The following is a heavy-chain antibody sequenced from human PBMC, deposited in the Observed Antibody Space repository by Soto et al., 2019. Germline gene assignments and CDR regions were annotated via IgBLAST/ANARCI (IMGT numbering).Heavy chain of an antibody. J-gene: IGHJ4*02. Sequence: GGSLRLSCAASGFTFSSYWMSWVRQAPGKGLEWVANIRRDGSEKNYVDSVKGRFTISRDNAKNSLFLQMNSLRAEDTDVYFCARDMVAAAGTHYDYWGQGTLVTVSS. CDR3: ARDMVAAAGTHYDY. V-gene: IGHV3-7*05. CDR2: IRRDGSEK. CDR1: GFTFSSYW. D-gene: IGHD6-13*01.